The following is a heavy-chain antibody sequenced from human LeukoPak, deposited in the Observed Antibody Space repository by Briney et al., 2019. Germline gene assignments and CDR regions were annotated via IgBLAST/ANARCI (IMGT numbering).Heavy chain of an antibody. CDR1: GYTFTVYY. V-gene: IGHV1-2*02. CDR3: GRGYYDSGSEGFLNWLDP. CDR2: INPNSGGT. D-gene: IGHD3-10*01. J-gene: IGHJ5*02. Sequence: ASVKVSCKASGYTFTVYYIHWVRQAPGQGLEWMGWINPNSGGTNSAQKFQGRVTMTRATSISTAYMELSRLRSDDTDVYYCGRGYYDSGSEGFLNWLDPWGQGTLVTVSS.